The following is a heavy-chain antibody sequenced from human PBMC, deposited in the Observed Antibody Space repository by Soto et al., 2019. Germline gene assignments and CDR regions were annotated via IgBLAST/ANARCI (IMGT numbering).Heavy chain of an antibody. V-gene: IGHV4-39*01. J-gene: IGHJ5*02. D-gene: IGHD3-22*01. CDR3: ARQWGYDSSRTRWDWFDP. CDR2: IYYSGST. Sequence: SETLTVTCTDSGGSISSSSYYWGWIRQPPGKGLEWIGSIYYSGSTYYNPSLKSRVTISVDTSKNQFSLKLSSVTAADTAVYYCARQWGYDSSRTRWDWFDPWGQGTLVTVSS. CDR1: GGSISSSSYY.